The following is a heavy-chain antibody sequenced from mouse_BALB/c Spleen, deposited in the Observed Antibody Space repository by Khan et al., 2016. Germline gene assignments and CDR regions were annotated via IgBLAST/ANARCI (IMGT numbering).Heavy chain of an antibody. Sequence: EVQLVESGGGLVQPKGSLKLSCAASGFTFNTYAMDWVRQAPGKGLEWVARIRTKSNNLSTYYADSVKDRFTISRDDSQSMLYLQMNNLETEDTAMSYCVRQNLRWYFDVWGAGTTVTVSS. D-gene: IGHD1-1*01. CDR3: VRQNLRWYFDV. J-gene: IGHJ1*01. CDR2: IRTKSNNLST. CDR1: GFTFNTYA. V-gene: IGHV10-1*02.